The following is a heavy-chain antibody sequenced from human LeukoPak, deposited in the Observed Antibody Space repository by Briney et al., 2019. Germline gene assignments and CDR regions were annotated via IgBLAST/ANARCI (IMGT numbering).Heavy chain of an antibody. J-gene: IGHJ4*02. Sequence: PSETLSLTCGVSGGSFSGYYWSWIRQPPGKGLEWVASIKQDGSEMYYVDSVRGRLTISRDNAKSSLYLQMNTLRAEDTAVYYCARDVRQWEPDYWGQGTLVTVSS. CDR2: IKQDGSEM. V-gene: IGHV3-7*03. D-gene: IGHD1-26*01. CDR3: ARDVRQWEPDY. CDR1: GGSFSGYY.